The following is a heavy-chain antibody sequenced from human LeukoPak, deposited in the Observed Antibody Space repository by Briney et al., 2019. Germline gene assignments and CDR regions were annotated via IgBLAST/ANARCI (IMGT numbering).Heavy chain of an antibody. CDR3: ARDQNYYDSSGYGGSYNWFDP. V-gene: IGHV4-39*07. CDR1: GGSISSSSYY. J-gene: IGHJ5*01. D-gene: IGHD3-22*01. Sequence: SETLSLTCTVSGGSISSSSYYWGWIRQPPGKGLEWIGSIYYSGSTYYNPSLKSRVTISVDPSKNQFSLKLSSVTAADTGVYYCARDQNYYDSSGYGGSYNWFDPWGQGTLVTVSS. CDR2: IYYSGST.